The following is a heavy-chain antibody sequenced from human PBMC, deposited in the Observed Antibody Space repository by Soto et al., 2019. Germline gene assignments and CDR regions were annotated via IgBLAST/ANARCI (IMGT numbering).Heavy chain of an antibody. J-gene: IGHJ4*01. D-gene: IGHD3-10*01. Sequence: GGSLGLSREASGFSFSIHSMDLVRQSPGKGLEWVSSLNYNGAYIYYADSVRGRFTISRDNAKNSLYLQMNSLSAEDTAVYYWARRAGPFDHYLDYWGHGRXVTVSS. CDR2: LNYNGAYI. CDR3: ARRAGPFDHYLDY. V-gene: IGHV3-21*01. CDR1: GFSFSIHS.